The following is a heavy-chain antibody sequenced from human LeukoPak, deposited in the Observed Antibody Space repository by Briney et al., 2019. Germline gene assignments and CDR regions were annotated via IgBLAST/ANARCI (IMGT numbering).Heavy chain of an antibody. CDR2: IYYSGST. CDR3: ASYSNYGSSYYFDY. J-gene: IGHJ4*02. Sequence: SQTLSLTCAVSGGSISSGDYYWSWIRQPPGKGLEWIGYIYYSGSTYYNPSLKSRVTISVDTSKNQFSLKLSSVTAADTAVYYCASYSNYGSSYYFDYWGQGTLVTVSS. CDR1: GGSISSGDYY. D-gene: IGHD4-11*01. V-gene: IGHV4-30-4*01.